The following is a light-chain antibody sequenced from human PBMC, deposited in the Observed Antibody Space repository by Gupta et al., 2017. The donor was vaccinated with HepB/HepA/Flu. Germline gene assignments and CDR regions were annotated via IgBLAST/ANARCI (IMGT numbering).Light chain of an antibody. Sequence: QSVLTQPPSVSGAPGQRVTISSTGSSSNIGARYAVHWYQQLPGTAPKVVIYDNNIRPSGVPDRFSGSKAGTSVFLAITGLQAEDEADYYCKTYDSSLSGMGFGGGTKLTVL. CDR3: KTYDSSLSGMG. CDR1: SSNIGARYA. CDR2: DNN. J-gene: IGLJ2*01. V-gene: IGLV1-40*01.